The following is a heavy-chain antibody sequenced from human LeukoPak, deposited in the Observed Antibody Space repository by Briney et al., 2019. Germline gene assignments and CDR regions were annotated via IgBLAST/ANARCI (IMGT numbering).Heavy chain of an antibody. V-gene: IGHV5-51*01. CDR1: GYSFTSYW. J-gene: IGHJ6*03. D-gene: IGHD4/OR15-4a*01. CDR2: IYPGDSDT. CDR3: ARGFYGGYYYYYYMDV. Sequence: GESLKISCKGSGYSFTSYWIGWVRQMPGKGLEWMGIIYPGDSDTRYSPSFEGQVTISADRSISTAYLQWSSLKASDTAMYYCARGFYGGYYYYYYMDVWGKGTTVTVSS.